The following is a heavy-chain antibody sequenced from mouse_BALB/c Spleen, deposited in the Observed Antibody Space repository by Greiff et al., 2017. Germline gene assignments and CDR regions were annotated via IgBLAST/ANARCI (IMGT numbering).Heavy chain of an antibody. CDR3: ARGEYYFDY. CDR1: GYSFTSYW. Sequence: QVQLQQSGPQLVRPGASVKISCKASGYSFTSYWMHWVKQRPGQGLEWIGMIDPSDSETRLNQKFKDKATLTVDKSSSRAYMQLSSPTSEDSAVYYCARGEYYFDYWGQGTTLTVAS. V-gene: IGHV1S127*01. J-gene: IGHJ2*01. CDR2: IDPSDSET.